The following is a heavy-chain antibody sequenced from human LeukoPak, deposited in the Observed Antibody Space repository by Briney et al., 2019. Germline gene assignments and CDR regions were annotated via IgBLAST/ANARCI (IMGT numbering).Heavy chain of an antibody. V-gene: IGHV3-23*01. D-gene: IGHD2-21*02. Sequence: GGSLRLSCAASGFTFSSYAMSWVRQAPGQGLEWVSTIRGSGDTTYYADSVKGRFTISRDYSKNTLYLQMNSLRAEDTAVFYCAKDRGDLSLDYWGQGTLVTVSS. J-gene: IGHJ4*02. CDR1: GFTFSSYA. CDR3: AKDRGDLSLDY. CDR2: IRGSGDTT.